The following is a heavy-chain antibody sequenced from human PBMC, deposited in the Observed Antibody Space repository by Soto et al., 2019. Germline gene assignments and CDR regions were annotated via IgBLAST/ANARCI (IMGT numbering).Heavy chain of an antibody. CDR2: ISGSGGST. J-gene: IGHJ6*03. D-gene: IGHD2-21*01. CDR1: GFTFSSYA. Sequence: GGSLRVSCAASGFTFSSYAMSWVRQAPGKGLEWVSAISGSGGSTYYADSVKGRFTISRDNSKNTLYMQMNSLRAEDTAVYYCARAYCGGDCYSPTRLAEANYYYYMYVWGKGTTVTVSS. V-gene: IGHV3-23*01. CDR3: ARAYCGGDCYSPTRLAEANYYYYMYV.